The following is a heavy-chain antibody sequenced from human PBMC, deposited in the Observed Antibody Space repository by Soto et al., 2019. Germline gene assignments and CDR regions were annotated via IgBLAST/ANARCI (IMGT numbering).Heavy chain of an antibody. CDR3: AKTYSSGWNAFDY. V-gene: IGHV3-30*18. Sequence: QVQLVESGGGVVQPGRSLRLSCAASGFTFSSYGMHWVRQAPGKGLEWVAVISYDGSNKYYADSVKGRFTISRDNSKNTLYLQMNSLRAEDTAVYYGAKTYSSGWNAFDYWGQGTLVTVSS. D-gene: IGHD6-19*01. CDR1: GFTFSSYG. CDR2: ISYDGSNK. J-gene: IGHJ4*02.